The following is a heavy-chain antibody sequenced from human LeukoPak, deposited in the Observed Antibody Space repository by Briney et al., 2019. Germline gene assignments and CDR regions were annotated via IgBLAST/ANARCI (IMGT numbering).Heavy chain of an antibody. CDR3: AREMRGLDAFDI. CDR2: INHSGST. J-gene: IGHJ3*02. CDR1: GGSFSGYY. V-gene: IGHV4-34*01. Sequence: KPSETLSLTCAVYGGSFSGYYWSWIRQPPGKGLEWIGEINHSGSTNYNPSLKSRVTISVDTSKNQFSLKLSSVTAADTAVYYCAREMRGLDAFDIWGQGTMVTVSS.